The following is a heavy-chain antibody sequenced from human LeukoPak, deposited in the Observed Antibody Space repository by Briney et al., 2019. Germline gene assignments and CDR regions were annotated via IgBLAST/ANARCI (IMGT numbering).Heavy chain of an antibody. J-gene: IGHJ4*02. V-gene: IGHV1-69*05. CDR3: ARDAYYDSSGYYLLFDY. CDR2: IIPIFGTA. Sequence: ASVKVSCKASGGTFSSYAISWVRQAPGQGLEWMGRIIPIFGTAIYAQKFQGRVTITTDESTSTAYMELSSLRSEDTAVYYCARDAYYDSSGYYLLFDYWGQGTLVTVSS. CDR1: GGTFSSYA. D-gene: IGHD3-22*01.